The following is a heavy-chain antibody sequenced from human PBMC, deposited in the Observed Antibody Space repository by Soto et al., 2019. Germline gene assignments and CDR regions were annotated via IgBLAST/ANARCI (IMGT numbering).Heavy chain of an antibody. CDR3: AHRQWTIFGVAINDAFHL. Sequence: QITLKESGPTLVKPTQTLTLTCTFSGFSLSTSGVGVGLIRQPPGKALEWLSLIYWDDDKRYTPSLKNRLTLTKDNYKNQVVVTMTNRDPVDTDTYCCAHRQWTIFGVAINDAFHLWGQGTMVTVSS. D-gene: IGHD3-3*01. CDR2: IYWDDDK. CDR1: GFSLSTSGVG. V-gene: IGHV2-5*02. J-gene: IGHJ3*01.